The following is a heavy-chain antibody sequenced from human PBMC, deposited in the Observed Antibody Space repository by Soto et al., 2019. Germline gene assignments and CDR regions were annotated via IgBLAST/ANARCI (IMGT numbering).Heavy chain of an antibody. D-gene: IGHD7-27*01. V-gene: IGHV4-59*08. J-gene: IGHJ4*02. Sequence: PSETLSLTCTVSGGSISSYYWSWIRQPPGKGLEWIGYIYYSGSTNYNPSLKSRVTISVDTSKNQFSLKLSSVTAADTAVYYCASLTGDYFDYWGQGTLVTVSS. CDR2: IYYSGST. CDR1: GGSISSYY. CDR3: ASLTGDYFDY.